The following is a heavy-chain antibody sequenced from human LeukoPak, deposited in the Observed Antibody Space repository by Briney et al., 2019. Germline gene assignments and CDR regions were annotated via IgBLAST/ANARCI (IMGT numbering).Heavy chain of an antibody. V-gene: IGHV3-33*01. CDR3: ARDLYDFWSGYYWSDLFDY. Sequence: RPGGSPRLCCAASGFTFSSNGMHWVRQAPGKGLEWVAVIWYDGSNKYYADSVKGRFTISRDNSKNTLYLQMNSLRAEDTAVYYCARDLYDFWSGYYWSDLFDYWGQGTLVTVSS. CDR1: GFTFSSNG. CDR2: IWYDGSNK. J-gene: IGHJ4*02. D-gene: IGHD3-3*01.